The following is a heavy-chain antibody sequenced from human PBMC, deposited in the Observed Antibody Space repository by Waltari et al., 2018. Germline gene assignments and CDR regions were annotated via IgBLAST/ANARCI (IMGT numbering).Heavy chain of an antibody. Sequence: QVQLVQSGAEVKKPGASVKVSCKASGYTFTGYYMHWVRQAPGQGLEWMGWINPNSGCTNYAQKVQGRVTMTRDTSISTADMELSRLRSDDTAVYYCARDRVDNWNYNYYYYMDVWGKGTTVTISS. CDR1: GYTFTGYY. V-gene: IGHV1-2*02. J-gene: IGHJ6*03. CDR3: ARDRVDNWNYNYYYYMDV. D-gene: IGHD1-20*01. CDR2: INPNSGCT.